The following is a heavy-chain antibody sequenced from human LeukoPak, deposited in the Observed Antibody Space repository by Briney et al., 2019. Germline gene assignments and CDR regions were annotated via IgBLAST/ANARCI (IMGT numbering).Heavy chain of an antibody. D-gene: IGHD3-3*01. V-gene: IGHV1-3*01. Sequence: ASVKVSCKASGYTFTSYAMHWVRQAPGQRLEWMGWINAGNGNTKYSQKFQGRVTITRDTSASTAYMELSSLRSEDTAVYYCARESGSHLPPLEWLFYTYNWFDPWGQGTLVTVSS. CDR3: ARESGSHLPPLEWLFYTYNWFDP. CDR1: GYTFTSYA. CDR2: INAGNGNT. J-gene: IGHJ5*02.